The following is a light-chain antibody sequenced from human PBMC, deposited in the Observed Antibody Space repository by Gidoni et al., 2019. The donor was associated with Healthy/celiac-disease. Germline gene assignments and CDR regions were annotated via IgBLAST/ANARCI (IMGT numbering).Light chain of an antibody. CDR2: DAS. Sequence: IQLTQTPSSLSASVGDRVTIICRASQSISSYLNWYQQKPGKAPKLLIYDASSLQSGVPSRFSDSGSGTDFTLTISSLQPEDFATYYCQQSYSTPLTFGGGTKVEIK. CDR3: QQSYSTPLT. V-gene: IGKV1-39*01. CDR1: QSISSY. J-gene: IGKJ4*01.